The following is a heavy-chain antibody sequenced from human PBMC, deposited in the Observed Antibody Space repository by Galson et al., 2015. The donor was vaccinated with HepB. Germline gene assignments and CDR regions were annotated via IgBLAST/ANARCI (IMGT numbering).Heavy chain of an antibody. D-gene: IGHD6-19*01. Sequence: SVKVSCKVSGYTLTELSMHWVRQAPGKGLEWMGGFDPEDGETIYAQKFQGRVTMTEDTSTDTAYMELSSLRSEDTAVYYCATRPPPGYSSGWGDRVGMAVWGQVTPVTASS. CDR1: GYTLTELS. J-gene: IGHJ6*02. V-gene: IGHV1-24*01. CDR2: FDPEDGET. CDR3: ATRPPPGYSSGWGDRVGMAV.